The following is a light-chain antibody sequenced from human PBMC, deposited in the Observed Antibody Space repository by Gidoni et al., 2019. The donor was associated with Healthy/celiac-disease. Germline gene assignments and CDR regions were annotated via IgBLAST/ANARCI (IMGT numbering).Light chain of an antibody. CDR3: QQSYSTPMCS. CDR1: QSLSSS. J-gene: IGKJ2*04. Sequence: DIQMTQSPSSLSASVGDRVTITCRASQSLSSSLNWYQQNPGKAPQLLIYAASSLQSGVPSRFSGSGSGTDFTLTISSLQPEDFATYYCQQSYSTPMCSFGQGTKLEIK. V-gene: IGKV1-39*01. CDR2: AAS.